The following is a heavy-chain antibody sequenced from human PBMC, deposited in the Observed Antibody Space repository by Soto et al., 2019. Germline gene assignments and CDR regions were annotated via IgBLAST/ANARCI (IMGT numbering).Heavy chain of an antibody. V-gene: IGHV1-3*01. CDR3: ARDSPYSSSWYWFDP. CDR2: INAGNGNT. D-gene: IGHD6-13*01. Sequence: ASVKVSCKASGYTFTSYAMHWVRQAPGQRLEWMGWINAGNGNTKYSQKFQGRVTITRDTSASTAYMELSSLRSEDTAVYYCARDSPYSSSWYWFDPWGQGTLVTVSS. CDR1: GYTFTSYA. J-gene: IGHJ5*02.